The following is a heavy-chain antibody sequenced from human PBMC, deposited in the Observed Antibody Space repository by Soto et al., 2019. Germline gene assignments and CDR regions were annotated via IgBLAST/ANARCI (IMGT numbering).Heavy chain of an antibody. CDR1: GYTFTGYY. CDR3: ARDGCTNGVCYRQPYYYGMDV. J-gene: IGHJ6*02. D-gene: IGHD2-8*01. V-gene: IGHV1-2*04. Sequence: ASVKVSCKASGYTFTGYYMHWVRQAPGQGLEWMGWINPNSGGTNYAQKFQGWVTMTRDTSISTAYMELSRLRSDDTAVYYCARDGCTNGVCYRQPYYYGMDVWGQGTTVTVSS. CDR2: INPNSGGT.